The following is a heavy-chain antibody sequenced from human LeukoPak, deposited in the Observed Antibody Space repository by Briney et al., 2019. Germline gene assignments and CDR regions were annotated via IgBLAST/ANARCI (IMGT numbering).Heavy chain of an antibody. Sequence: GESLKVSCQGFGYTFTTSWIGWVRQLPGKGLEWMAIIYAGNSDTKYSPSFQGQVSISTDRSISTAYLQWSSLQASDTAIYFCAILNHPDGRVYWGQGTLVTVSS. CDR3: AILNHPDGRVY. CDR2: IYAGNSDT. D-gene: IGHD5-24*01. CDR1: GYTFTTSW. V-gene: IGHV5-51*01. J-gene: IGHJ4*02.